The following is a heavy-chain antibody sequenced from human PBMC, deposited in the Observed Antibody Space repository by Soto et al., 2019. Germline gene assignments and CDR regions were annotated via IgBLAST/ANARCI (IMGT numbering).Heavy chain of an antibody. Sequence: GGSLRLSCAASGFTFSSYGMHWVRQAPGKGLEWVAVIWYDGSNKYYADSVKGRFTISRDNSKNTLYLQMNSLRAEDTAVYYCARDSGPSVDSGIVVVPAAMFDYWGQGTLVTVSS. CDR3: ARDSGPSVDSGIVVVPAAMFDY. D-gene: IGHD2-2*01. J-gene: IGHJ4*02. CDR1: GFTFSSYG. V-gene: IGHV3-33*01. CDR2: IWYDGSNK.